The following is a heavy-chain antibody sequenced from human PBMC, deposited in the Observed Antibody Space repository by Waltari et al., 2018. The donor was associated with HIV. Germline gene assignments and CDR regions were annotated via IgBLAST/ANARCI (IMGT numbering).Heavy chain of an antibody. CDR1: GVSISSSNW. V-gene: IGHV4-4*02. J-gene: IGHJ5*02. CDR2: IYHSGST. Sequence: QVQLQESGPGLVKPSGTLSLTCVVSGVSISSSNWWSWVRQSPGKGLEWIGEIYHSGSTNYNPSLKSRVTISVDKSTNQFALKMSSVTASDTAVYYCAREGYLRGVASWGQGALVTVSS. CDR3: AREGYLRGVAS. D-gene: IGHD3-10*01.